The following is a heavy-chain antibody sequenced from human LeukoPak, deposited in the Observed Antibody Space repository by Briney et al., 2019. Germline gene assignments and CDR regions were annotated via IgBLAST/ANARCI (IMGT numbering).Heavy chain of an antibody. J-gene: IGHJ4*02. V-gene: IGHV1-8*03. CDR1: GYTFTSYD. D-gene: IGHD3-10*01. CDR2: MNPNSGNT. Sequence: ASVKVSCKASGYTFTSYDINWVRQATGQGLEWMGWMNPNSGNTGYAQKLQGRVTITRNTSISTAYMELSSLRSEDTAVYYCARDFYASGSFDYWGQGTPVTVSS. CDR3: ARDFYASGSFDY.